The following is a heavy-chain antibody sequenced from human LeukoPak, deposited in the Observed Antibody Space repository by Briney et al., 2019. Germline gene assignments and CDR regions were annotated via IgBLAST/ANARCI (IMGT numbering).Heavy chain of an antibody. Sequence: PGGSLRLSCAASGFTFSRFWMNWVRQAPGKGLEWVSSISSSSTYIYYADSVKGRFTISRDNAKNLLYLQMNSLRAEDTAVYYCARLYDILTGALDYWGQGTLVTVSS. CDR2: ISSSSTYI. CDR3: ARLYDILTGALDY. J-gene: IGHJ4*02. D-gene: IGHD3-9*01. CDR1: GFTFSRFW. V-gene: IGHV3-21*01.